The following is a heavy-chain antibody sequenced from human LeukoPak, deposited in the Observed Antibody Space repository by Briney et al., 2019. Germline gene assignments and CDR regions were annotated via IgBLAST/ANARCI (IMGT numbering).Heavy chain of an antibody. CDR3: AKDYYCSGGSCYSNFDY. CDR2: IRCDASNK. CDR1: GFTFSSYG. J-gene: IGHJ4*02. Sequence: GGSLRLSCAASGFTFSSYGMHWVRQAPGKGLEWVAFIRCDASNKYYAGSVKGRFSISRDNSKNTLYLHMNGLRAEDTAVYYCAKDYYCSGGSCYSNFDYWGQGTLVTVSS. D-gene: IGHD2-15*01. V-gene: IGHV3-30*02.